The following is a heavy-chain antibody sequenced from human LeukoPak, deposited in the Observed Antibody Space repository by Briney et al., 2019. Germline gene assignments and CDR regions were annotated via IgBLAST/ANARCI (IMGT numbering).Heavy chain of an antibody. CDR2: ISPSGGST. J-gene: IGHJ4*02. Sequence: ASVKVSCKASGYTFTSYYMHWVRQAPGQGLEWMGIISPSGGSTSYAQKFQGRVTMTRDTSTSTVYMELSSLRSEDTAVYYCAREPAQITILGHSDYWGQGTLVTVSS. CDR1: GYTFTSYY. CDR3: AREPAQITILGHSDY. V-gene: IGHV1-46*01. D-gene: IGHD3-3*01.